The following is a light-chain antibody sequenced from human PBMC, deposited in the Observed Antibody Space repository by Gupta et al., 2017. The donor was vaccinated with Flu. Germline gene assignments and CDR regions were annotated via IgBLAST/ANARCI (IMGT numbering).Light chain of an antibody. CDR3: ISCTASNTGV. CDR1: DY. V-gene: IGLV2-14*01. Sequence: DYVSWYQQYPGKAPKLMIYEVTNRPSGGSNRFSGSTSGHTASLTISGLQAEDEADYYCISCTASNTGVFGGGAKLT. CDR2: EVT. J-gene: IGLJ3*02.